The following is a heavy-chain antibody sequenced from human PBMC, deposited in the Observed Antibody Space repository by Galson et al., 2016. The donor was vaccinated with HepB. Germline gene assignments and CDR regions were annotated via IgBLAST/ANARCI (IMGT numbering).Heavy chain of an antibody. J-gene: IGHJ3*01. V-gene: IGHV3-23*01. CDR2: IDDSGDRI. CDR1: GLMYTHYA. Sequence: SLRLSCAVSGLMYTHYAMNWVRQAPGKGLEWVSIIDDSGDRIYYAESVKGRFTISRDKATNTLYLQMNSLRAEDTALYYCARDRGYRALDLWGQGQRSPSLQ. CDR3: ARDRGYRALDL. D-gene: IGHD3-10*01.